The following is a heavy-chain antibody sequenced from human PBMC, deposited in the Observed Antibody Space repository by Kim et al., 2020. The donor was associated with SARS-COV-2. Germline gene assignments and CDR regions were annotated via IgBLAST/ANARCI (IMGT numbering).Heavy chain of an antibody. CDR1: GGTFSSYA. CDR3: ARIPYVEMIGGWFDP. Sequence: SVKVSCQASGGTFSSYAISWVRQAPGQGLEWMGRIIPILGIANYAQKFQGRVTITADKSTSTAYMELSSLRSEDTAVYYCARIPYVEMIGGWFDPWGQGTLVTVSS. D-gene: IGHD3-16*01. J-gene: IGHJ5*02. V-gene: IGHV1-69*04. CDR2: IIPILGIA.